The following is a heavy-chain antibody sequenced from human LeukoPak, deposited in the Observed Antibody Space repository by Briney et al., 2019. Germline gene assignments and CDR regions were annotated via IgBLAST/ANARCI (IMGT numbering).Heavy chain of an antibody. V-gene: IGHV3-66*01. J-gene: IGHJ1*01. CDR3: ADMVAPH. Sequence: GGSLRLSCAVSGFTVSSNHMSWVRQAPGKGLEWVSIIYSGGSTYYADSVKGRFTISRDNSKNTLDLQMNSLRAEDTAMYYCADMVAPHWGQGTLVTVSS. CDR2: IYSGGST. D-gene: IGHD3-10*01. CDR1: GFTVSSNH.